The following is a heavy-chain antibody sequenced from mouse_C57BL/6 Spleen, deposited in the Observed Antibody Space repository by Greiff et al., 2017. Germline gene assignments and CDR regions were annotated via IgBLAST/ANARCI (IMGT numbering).Heavy chain of an antibody. CDR1: GFNFSDNG. J-gene: IGHJ2*01. CDR2: ISSGSSNI. CDR3: AMYWALFDY. Sequence: EVKVVESGGGLVKPGGSLKLSCAAPGFNFSDNGMHWVRQAPEKGLEWVAYISSGSSNIKYADTVKGRFTISRDNANNTLFLQITSLRSEVTAMYYCAMYWALFDYWGQGTTLTVSS. V-gene: IGHV5-17*01. D-gene: IGHD4-1*01.